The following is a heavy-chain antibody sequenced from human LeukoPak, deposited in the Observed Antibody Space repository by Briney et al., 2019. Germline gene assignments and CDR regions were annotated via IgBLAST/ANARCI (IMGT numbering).Heavy chain of an antibody. D-gene: IGHD1-26*01. J-gene: IGHJ6*03. CDR3: ARDLSMGYYYMDV. CDR1: GFTFSSYS. V-gene: IGHV3-21*01. Sequence: NAGGSLRLSCAASGFTFSSYSMNWVRQAPGKGLEWVPSISSSRSYIYYADSVKGRFTISRDNAKNSLYLQMNSLRAEDTAVYYCARDLSMGYYYMDVWGKGTTVTVSS. CDR2: ISSSRSYI.